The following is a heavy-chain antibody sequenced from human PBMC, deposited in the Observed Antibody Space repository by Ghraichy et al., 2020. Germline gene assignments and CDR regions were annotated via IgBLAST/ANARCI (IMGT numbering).Heavy chain of an antibody. CDR1: GFTFSSHS. CDR3: ARVGFGGKGRYYFYGMDV. CDR2: INIRSSTI. V-gene: IGHV3-48*02. Sequence: GSLRLSCAGIGFTFSSHSMNWVRQAPGKGLEWVSYINIRSSTIDYADSVRGRFTISRDNAKNSLYLQMNSLTDEDTAVYYCARVGFGGKGRYYFYGMDVGGQGTTVTVSS. D-gene: IGHD4-23*01. J-gene: IGHJ6*02.